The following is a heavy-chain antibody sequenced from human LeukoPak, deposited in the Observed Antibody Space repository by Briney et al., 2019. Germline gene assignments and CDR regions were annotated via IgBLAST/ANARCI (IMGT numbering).Heavy chain of an antibody. V-gene: IGHV1-8*01. D-gene: IGHD3-10*01. CDR2: MNPNSGNT. Sequence: ASVKVSCKASGYTFTSYDTNWVRQATGQGLEWMGWMNPNSGNTGYAQKFQGRVTMTRNTSISTAYMELSSLRSEDTAVYYCARGQYGSGSYFPDYWGQGTLVTVSS. CDR3: ARGQYGSGSYFPDY. CDR1: GYTFTSYD. J-gene: IGHJ4*02.